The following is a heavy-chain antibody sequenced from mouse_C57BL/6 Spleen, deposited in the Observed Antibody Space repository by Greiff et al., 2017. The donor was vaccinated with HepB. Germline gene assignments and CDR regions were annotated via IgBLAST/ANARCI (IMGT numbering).Heavy chain of an antibody. J-gene: IGHJ2*01. Sequence: LVKPGASVKLSCKASGYTFTEYTIHWVKQRSGQGLEWIGWFYPGSGSIKYNEKFKDKATLTADKSSSTVYMELSRLTSEDSAVYFCARHEDRDYSNAYFDYWGQGTTLTVSS. D-gene: IGHD2-5*01. CDR1: GYTFTEYT. V-gene: IGHV1-62-2*01. CDR3: ARHEDRDYSNAYFDY. CDR2: FYPGSGSI.